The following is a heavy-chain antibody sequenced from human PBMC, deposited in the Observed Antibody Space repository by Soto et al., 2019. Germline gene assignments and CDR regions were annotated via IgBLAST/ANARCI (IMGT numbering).Heavy chain of an antibody. CDR3: ACTIFGVVGWFDP. V-gene: IGHV3-30*03. J-gene: IGHJ5*02. CDR2: ISYDGSNK. CDR1: GFTFSSYG. D-gene: IGHD3-3*01. Sequence: GGSLRLSCAASGFTFSSYGMHWVRQAPGKGLEWVAVISYDGSNKYYADSVKGRFTISRDNSKNTLYLQMNSLRAEDTAVYYCACTIFGVVGWFDPWGQGTLVTVSS.